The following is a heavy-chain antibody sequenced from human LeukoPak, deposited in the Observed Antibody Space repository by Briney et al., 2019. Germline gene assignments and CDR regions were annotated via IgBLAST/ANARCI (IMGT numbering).Heavy chain of an antibody. Sequence: GGSLRLSCAASGFTVSSNYMSWVRQAPGKGLEWVLVIYSGGSTYYADSVKGRFTISRDNSKNTLYLQMNSLRAEDTAVYYCAMPYGSGYYYGMDVWGQGTTVTVSS. CDR3: AMPYGSGYYYGMDV. CDR2: IYSGGST. V-gene: IGHV3-53*01. CDR1: GFTVSSNY. D-gene: IGHD3-10*01. J-gene: IGHJ6*02.